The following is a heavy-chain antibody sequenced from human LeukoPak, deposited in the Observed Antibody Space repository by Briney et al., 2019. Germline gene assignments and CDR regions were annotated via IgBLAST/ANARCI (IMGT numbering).Heavy chain of an antibody. V-gene: IGHV1-69*02. J-gene: IGHJ4*02. CDR2: IIPILGIA. CDR1: GGTFSSYT. D-gene: IGHD5-12*01. CDR3: ARAGSGYDYDY. Sequence: SVKVSCKASGGTFSSYTISWVRQAPGQGLEWMGRIIPILGIANYAQKFQGRVTITADKSTSTAYMELSSLRSEDTAVCYCARAGSGYDYDYWGQGTLVTVSS.